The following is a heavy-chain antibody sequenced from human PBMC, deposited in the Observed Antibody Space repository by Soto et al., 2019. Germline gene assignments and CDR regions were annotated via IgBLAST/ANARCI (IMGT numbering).Heavy chain of an antibody. D-gene: IGHD3-22*01. CDR1: GGTFSSYA. CDR3: ARSEVVDDSTGSLGESYCYYHGMDV. J-gene: IGHJ6*02. Sequence: QVQLVQSGAEVKKPGSSVKVSCKASGGTFSSYAISWVRQAPGQGLEWMGGIIPIFGTANYAQKFQGRVTSSVDESSSTAKWELSSVRPEDTVVYYWARSEVVDDSTGSLGESYCYYHGMDVWGQGTTVTVSS. CDR2: IIPIFGTA. V-gene: IGHV1-69*01.